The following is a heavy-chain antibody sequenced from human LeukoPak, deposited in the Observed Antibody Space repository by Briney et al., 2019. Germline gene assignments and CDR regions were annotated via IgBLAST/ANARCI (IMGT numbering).Heavy chain of an antibody. V-gene: IGHV1-69*05. CDR2: IIPIFGTA. CDR3: AREVEQWYAFDI. D-gene: IGHD6-19*01. CDR1: GGTFSSYA. Sequence: SVKVSCKASGGTFSSYAISWVRQAPGQGLEWMGGIIPIFGTANYAQKLQGRVTMTTDTSTSTAYMELRSLRSDDTAVYYCAREVEQWYAFDIWGQGTMVTVSS. J-gene: IGHJ3*02.